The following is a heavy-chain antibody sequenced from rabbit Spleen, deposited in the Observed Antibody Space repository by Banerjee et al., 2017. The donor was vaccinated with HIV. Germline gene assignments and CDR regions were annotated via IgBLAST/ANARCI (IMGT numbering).Heavy chain of an antibody. J-gene: IGHJ4*01. D-gene: IGHD5-1*01. CDR1: GVSLNDKDV. V-gene: IGHV1S45*01. Sequence: EQLEESGGGLVKPEGSLTLTCKASGVSLNDKDVMCWVRQAPGKGLEWIACIYTADGDTFYANWAKGRFIMSRPSSTTVTLQMTSLTVADTATYFCARDLVAAIGWNFNLWGPGTLVTV. CDR2: IYTADGDT. CDR3: ARDLVAAIGWNFNL.